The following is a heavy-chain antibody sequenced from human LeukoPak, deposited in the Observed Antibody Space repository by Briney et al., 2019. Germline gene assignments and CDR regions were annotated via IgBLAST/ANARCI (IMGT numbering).Heavy chain of an antibody. J-gene: IGHJ4*02. CDR2: INPSGVST. V-gene: IGHV1-46*01. D-gene: IGHD6-6*01. CDR1: GYTFTSYY. CDR3: SITEYSSSATFDY. Sequence: ASVKVSCKASGYTFTSYYMHWVRQAPGQGLEWMGIINPSGVSTSYAQKFQGRVTMTRDTSTSTVYMELSNLGCDGTAVYYSSITEYSSSATFDYWAKGTLVTVPS.